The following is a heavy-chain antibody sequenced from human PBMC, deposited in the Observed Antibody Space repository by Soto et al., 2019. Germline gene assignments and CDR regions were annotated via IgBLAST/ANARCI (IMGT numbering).Heavy chain of an antibody. CDR1: GGSFSSSSYY. D-gene: IGHD3-10*01. V-gene: IGHV4-39*01. CDR2: IYYSGST. Sequence: QLLESGPGLVKPSETLSLTCTVSGGSFSSSSYYWGWIRQPPGKGLEWIGSIYYSGSTYYNPSLKSRVTMSVDPSKNQFALKLISVTAADTAVYYCARHWITMVRGVCHFDYGGQGTLVTVSS. CDR3: ARHWITMVRGVCHFDY. J-gene: IGHJ4*02.